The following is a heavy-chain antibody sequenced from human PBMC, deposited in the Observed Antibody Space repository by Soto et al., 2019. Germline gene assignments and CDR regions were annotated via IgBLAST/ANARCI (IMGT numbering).Heavy chain of an antibody. V-gene: IGHV3-23*01. J-gene: IGHJ6*01. D-gene: IGHD5-18*01. CDR1: GFMFANYT. CDR3: AKWDTHGIIPPAVGGNYYYYDMEV. CDR2: LTGRRGAT. Sequence: PGGSLRLSGAPSGFMFANYTIVWIRHAPGRGLEWLSALTGRRGATYYADTAKGRATVSRDNSKKTLSLQLHSLRDEDTAIFFCAKWDTHGIIPPAVGGNYYYYDMEVWGQGSMVTVCS.